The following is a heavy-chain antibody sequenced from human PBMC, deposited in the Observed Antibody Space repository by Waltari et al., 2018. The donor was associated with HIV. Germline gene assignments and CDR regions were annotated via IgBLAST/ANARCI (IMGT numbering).Heavy chain of an antibody. CDR3: GRGGLRDY. D-gene: IGHD3-16*01. CDR1: GFPISSYS. CDR2: IKEDGSEK. V-gene: IGHV3-7*01. J-gene: IGHJ4*02. Sequence: SGFPISSYSMSWVRQAPGEGLEWVAFIKEDGSEKTYVDSVKGRFTISRDNAKNSLFLQMNNLRAEDTAVYYCGRGGLRDYWGQGTLVTVSS.